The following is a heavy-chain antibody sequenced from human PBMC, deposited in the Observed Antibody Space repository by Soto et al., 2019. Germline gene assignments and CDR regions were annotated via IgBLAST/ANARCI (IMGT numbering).Heavy chain of an antibody. CDR1: GYTFPNDA. CDR2: INAASGNT. D-gene: IGHD1-26*01. J-gene: IGHJ4*02. CDR3: GRVVYSRGYYSAFDS. V-gene: IGHV1-3*01. Sequence: QVQLVQSGAEVKKPGASVKVSCKASGYTFPNDAIHWVRQAPGQRLECMGWINAASGNTKYSQSFQGRVTITRYTSARTAYMALSSLTSEDTSIYYSGRVVYSRGYYSAFDSWGQGTLVTVSS.